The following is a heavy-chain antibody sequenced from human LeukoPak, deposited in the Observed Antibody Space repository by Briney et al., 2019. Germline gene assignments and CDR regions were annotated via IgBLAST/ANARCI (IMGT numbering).Heavy chain of an antibody. Sequence: ASVKVSCKASGYIFTSYNINWVRQAPGHGREWMGIINPSGGSTNYAQKFQGRVTMTRDTSTSTVYMELRTLRSEATAVYYCARFAVHRRLGVAGQFGLDYWGQGTLVTVSS. D-gene: IGHD6-19*01. V-gene: IGHV1-46*01. J-gene: IGHJ4*02. CDR3: ARFAVHRRLGVAGQFGLDY. CDR1: GYIFTSYN. CDR2: INPSGGST.